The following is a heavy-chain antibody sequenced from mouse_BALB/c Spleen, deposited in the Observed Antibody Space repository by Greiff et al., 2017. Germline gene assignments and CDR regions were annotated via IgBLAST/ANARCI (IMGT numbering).Heavy chain of an antibody. J-gene: IGHJ4*01. CDR1: GYTFTSYW. CDR2: IYPGDGDT. Sequence: QVQLQQSGAELVRPGASVKLSCKASGYTFTSYWMPWVQQRPGQGLEWIGAIYPGDGDTRYTQKFKGKATLTADKSSSTAYMQLSSLASEDAAVYYCARGGYGRTYAMDYWGQGTSVTVSS. CDR3: ARGGYGRTYAMDY. D-gene: IGHD1-1*01. V-gene: IGHV1-87*01.